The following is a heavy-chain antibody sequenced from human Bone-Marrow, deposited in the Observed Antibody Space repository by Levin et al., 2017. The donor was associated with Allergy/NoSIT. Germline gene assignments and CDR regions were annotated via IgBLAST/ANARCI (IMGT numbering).Heavy chain of an antibody. V-gene: IGHV4-39*01. D-gene: IGHD1-26*01. CDR2: IYYSGGT. CDR3: ARHWEGLGGTGLDN. J-gene: IGHJ4*02. Sequence: SETLSLTCSVSGGSISTTGYYWGWIRQPPGKGPEWIASIYYSGGTYYNPSLQSRLTISVDTSKNQFSLRLHFVTAADTAVYYCARHWEGLGGTGLDNWGQGTLVTVSS. CDR1: GGSISTTGYY.